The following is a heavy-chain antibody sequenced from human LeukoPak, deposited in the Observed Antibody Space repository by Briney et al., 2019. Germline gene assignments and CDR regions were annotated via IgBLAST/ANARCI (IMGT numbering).Heavy chain of an antibody. CDR2: ISRSGGT. D-gene: IGHD6-19*01. J-gene: IGHJ4*02. CDR1: GFTLTTYA. Sequence: GGSLRLSCAVSGFTLTTYAMSWVRQAPGKGLEWVSAISRSGGTYYAASVKGRFTMSRDTSKNTLFLQMNNLRDEDTAIYYCAKDPQYSETSGHWGQGTLITVSS. V-gene: IGHV3-23*01. CDR3: AKDPQYSETSGH.